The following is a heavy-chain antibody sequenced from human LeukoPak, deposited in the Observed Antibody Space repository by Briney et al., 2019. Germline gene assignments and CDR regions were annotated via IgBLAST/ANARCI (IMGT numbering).Heavy chain of an antibody. D-gene: IGHD7-27*01. J-gene: IGHJ4*02. CDR1: GYTFTSYG. CDR3: ARVGWGFDY. CDR2: IRAYNANT. V-gene: IGHV1-18*01. Sequence: GGSVTVSCKASGYTFTSYGMSWVRQAPGQGLEWMGWIRAYNANTTYAQKLQGRVTMTTDTSTSTAYMELRSLRSDDTAVYYCARVGWGFDYWGQGTLVTVSS.